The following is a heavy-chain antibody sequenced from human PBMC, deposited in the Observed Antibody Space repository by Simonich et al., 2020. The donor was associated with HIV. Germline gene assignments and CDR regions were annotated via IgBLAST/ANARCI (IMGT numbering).Heavy chain of an antibody. Sequence: QVQLVQSGAEVKKPGASVKGSCKTSGYTFTNYAMHWVRQAPGQRHEWMGLINAEKSNTKYAQKLQGRVTITRDTSASTAYMDLSSLRSEDTAVYYCARVGVTPYYYYGMDVWGQGTKVTVSS. J-gene: IGHJ6*02. CDR2: INAEKSNT. CDR3: ARVGVTPYYYYGMDV. V-gene: IGHV1-3*01. CDR1: GYTFTNYA. D-gene: IGHD4-4*01.